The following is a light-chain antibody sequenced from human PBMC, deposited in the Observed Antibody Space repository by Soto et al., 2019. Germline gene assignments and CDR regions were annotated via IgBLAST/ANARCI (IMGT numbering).Light chain of an antibody. CDR2: TNH. V-gene: IGLV1-44*01. CDR3: AAWDDSLNAVV. Sequence: QSVLTQPPSVSGTPGQKVSISCSGSASNLGGNPVNWYQHLQGAAPKLLIYTNHQRPSGVPARFSGSKSGTSASLAISGLRSEDEADFYCAAWDDSLNAVVFGGGTKVTVL. CDR1: ASNLGGNP. J-gene: IGLJ2*01.